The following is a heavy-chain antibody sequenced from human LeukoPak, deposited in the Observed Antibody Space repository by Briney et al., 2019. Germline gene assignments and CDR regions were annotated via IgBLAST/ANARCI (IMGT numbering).Heavy chain of an antibody. V-gene: IGHV1-18*01. Sequence: ASVKVSCKASGYTFTSYGISWVRQAPGQGLEWMGWISAYNGNTNYPQKLQGRVTMTTDTSTSTAYMELRSLRSDDTAVYYCARGASGYYDSRGRSAFDIWGQGTMVTVSS. CDR3: ARGASGYYDSRGRSAFDI. CDR2: ISAYNGNT. J-gene: IGHJ3*02. CDR1: GYTFTSYG. D-gene: IGHD3-22*01.